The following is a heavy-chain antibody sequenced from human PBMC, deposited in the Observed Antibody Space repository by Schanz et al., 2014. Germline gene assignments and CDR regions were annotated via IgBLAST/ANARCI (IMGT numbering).Heavy chain of an antibody. Sequence: QVQLVESGGDVVQPGRSLRLSCAASGFTFSSYGMHWVRQAPGKGLEWVSTITSNGGGTYYADSVKGRFTTSRDNSKNTMYLQMNSLRAEDTAVYYCVKDFQRELLRDDHYYGMDVWGQGTTVTVSS. J-gene: IGHJ6*02. D-gene: IGHD1-26*01. V-gene: IGHV3-NL1*01. CDR2: ITSNGGGT. CDR3: VKDFQRELLRDDHYYGMDV. CDR1: GFTFSSYG.